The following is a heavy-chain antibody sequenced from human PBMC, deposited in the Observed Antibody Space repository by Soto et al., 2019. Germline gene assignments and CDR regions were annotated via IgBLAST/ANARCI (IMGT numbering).Heavy chain of an antibody. CDR3: ARDHRWGYQYGDYGDS. J-gene: IGHJ5*01. D-gene: IGHD4-17*01. V-gene: IGHV3-20*04. CDR2: MHRNGKNT. CDR1: GFSVDEYG. Sequence: EVQLVESGGGVVRPGGSLRLACAASGFSVDEYGMSWVRQVPGKGLEWVSGMHRNGKNTSYTDSVKGRFTISRDDAKNSLELQMNSLRAEDTAFYYCARDHRWGYQYGDYGDSWGHGTLVTVSS.